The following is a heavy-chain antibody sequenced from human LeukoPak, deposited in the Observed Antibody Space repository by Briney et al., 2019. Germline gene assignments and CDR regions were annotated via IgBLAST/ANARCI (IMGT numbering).Heavy chain of an antibody. D-gene: IGHD4-17*01. V-gene: IGHV3-23*01. CDR3: AKDKAVTTKPYYFDY. CDR1: GFTFSSYS. Sequence: GGSLRLSCAASGFTFSSYSMNWVRQAPGKGLEWVAAIGGSGGSTYYADSVKGRFTISRDNSKNTLYLQMNSLRAEDTAVYYCAKDKAVTTKPYYFDYWGQGTLVTVSS. J-gene: IGHJ4*02. CDR2: IGGSGGST.